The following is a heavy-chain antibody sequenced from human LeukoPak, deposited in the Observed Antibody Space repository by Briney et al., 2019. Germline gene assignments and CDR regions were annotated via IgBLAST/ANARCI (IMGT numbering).Heavy chain of an antibody. V-gene: IGHV4-4*07. D-gene: IGHD6-13*01. J-gene: IGHJ4*02. Sequence: SDPLSLTCTVSGGSISSYYWSWIRQPAGKGLEWIRHIYTSGSTNYNPSLKSRVTMSVDTSRNQFSLKLSSVTAADTAVYYCARDFWMGIAAADNYFDYWGQGTLVTVSS. CDR1: GGSISSYY. CDR3: ARDFWMGIAAADNYFDY. CDR2: IYTSGST.